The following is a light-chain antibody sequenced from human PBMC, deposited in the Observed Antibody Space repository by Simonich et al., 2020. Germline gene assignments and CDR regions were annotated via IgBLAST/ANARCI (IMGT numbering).Light chain of an antibody. Sequence: DIVMTQSPDSLAVSLGERATINCKSSQSVLYSSNNKNYLAWYQQKTGQPPKLLIYWATTRESGVPNRCRGSGSGTDFTLTISSLQAEDVAVYYCQQYYSTPPYTFGQGTKLEIK. J-gene: IGKJ2*01. CDR1: QSVLYSSNNKNY. CDR3: QQYYSTPPYT. CDR2: WAT. V-gene: IGKV4-1*01.